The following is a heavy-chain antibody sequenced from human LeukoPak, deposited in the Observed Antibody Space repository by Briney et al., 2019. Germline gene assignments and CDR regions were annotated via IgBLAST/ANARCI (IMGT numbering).Heavy chain of an antibody. V-gene: IGHV4-39*07. CDR2: IYYSGST. CDR3: ARDELGAYSGYDIIDY. Sequence: SETLSLTCTVSGGSISSSSYYWGWIRQPPGKGLEWMGSIYYSGSTYYNPSLKSRVTISVDTSKNQFSLKLSSVTAADTAVYYCARDELGAYSGYDIIDYWGQGTLVTVSS. J-gene: IGHJ4*02. CDR1: GGSISSSSYY. D-gene: IGHD5-12*01.